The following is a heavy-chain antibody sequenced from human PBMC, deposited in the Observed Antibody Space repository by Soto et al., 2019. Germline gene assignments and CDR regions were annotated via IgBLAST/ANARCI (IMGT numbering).Heavy chain of an antibody. J-gene: IGHJ6*03. CDR2: INHSGST. Sequence: PSETLSLTCAVYGGSFSGYYWSWIRQPPGKGLEWIGEINHSGSTNYNPSLKSRVTISVDTSKNQFSLKLSSVTAADTAVYYCARGRRMATNNYYMDVWGKGTTVTVSS. D-gene: IGHD5-12*01. CDR3: ARGRRMATNNYYMDV. V-gene: IGHV4-34*01. CDR1: GGSFSGYY.